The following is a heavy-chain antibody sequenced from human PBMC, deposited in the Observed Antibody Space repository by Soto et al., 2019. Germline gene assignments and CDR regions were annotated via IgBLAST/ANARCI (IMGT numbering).Heavy chain of an antibody. CDR2: GYHGGNT. J-gene: IGHJ4*02. D-gene: IGHD5-18*01. CDR1: GGSISSNSYY. CDR3: ARHLSGYGYLYFEY. V-gene: IGHV4-39*01. Sequence: QLQLQESGPGLVKPSETQSLTCTVSGGSISSNSYYWAWIRQPPGKGLEWIGSGYHGGNTYYNPPHKSRVTISVDTSTNQFSLKLNSVTAADTAVYYCARHLSGYGYLYFEYWGQGIRVTVSS.